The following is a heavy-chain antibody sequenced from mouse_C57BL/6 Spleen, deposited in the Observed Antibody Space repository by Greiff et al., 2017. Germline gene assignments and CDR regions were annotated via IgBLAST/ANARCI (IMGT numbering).Heavy chain of an antibody. CDR2: IYPGSGST. V-gene: IGHV1-55*01. CDR1: GYTFTSYC. D-gene: IGHD2-3*01. CDR3: ARVYDGLPWFAY. J-gene: IGHJ3*01. Sequence: QVQLQQPGAELVKPGASVKMSCKASGYTFTSYCITWVKQRPGQGLAWIGDIYPGSGSTTYNEKFKSKATLTVDTTSSKAYMQLSSLPSEDSAVYYCARVYDGLPWFAYWGQGTLVTVSA.